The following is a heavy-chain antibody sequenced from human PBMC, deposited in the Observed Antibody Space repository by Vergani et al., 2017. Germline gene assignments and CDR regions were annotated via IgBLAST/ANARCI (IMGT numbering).Heavy chain of an antibody. CDR1: GYSFTSYW. D-gene: IGHD3-22*01. J-gene: IGHJ4*02. CDR2: IYPGDSDT. Sequence: EVQLVQSGAEVKKPGESLKISCKGSGYSFTSYWIGWVRQMPGKGLEWMGIIYPGDSDTRYSPSFQGQVTISADKSISTAYLQWSSLKASDTAMYYCARARTVDYDSSGHFDYWGQGTLVTVSS. CDR3: ARARTVDYDSSGHFDY. V-gene: IGHV5-51*03.